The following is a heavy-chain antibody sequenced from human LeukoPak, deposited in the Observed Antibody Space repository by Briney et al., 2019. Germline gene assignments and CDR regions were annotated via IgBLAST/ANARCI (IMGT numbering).Heavy chain of an antibody. CDR3: ARAMYSSSWSKGNYYGMDV. CDR1: GFTFSSYG. Sequence: GGSLGLSCAASGFTFSSYGMHWVRQAPGKGLEWVAVIWYDGSNKYYADSVKGRFTISRDNSKNTLYLQMNSLRAEDTAVYYCARAMYSSSWSKGNYYGMDVWGKGTTVTVSS. V-gene: IGHV3-33*01. CDR2: IWYDGSNK. D-gene: IGHD6-13*01. J-gene: IGHJ6*04.